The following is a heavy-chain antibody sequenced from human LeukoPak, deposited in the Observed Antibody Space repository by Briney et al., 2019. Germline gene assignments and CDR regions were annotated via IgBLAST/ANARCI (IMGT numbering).Heavy chain of an antibody. CDR2: IIPIFGTA. J-gene: IGHJ4*02. D-gene: IGHD3-9*01. Sequence: GASVKVSCKASGGTFSSYAISWVRQAPGQGLEWMGGIIPIFGTANYAQKFQGRVTITTDESTSTAYMELSSLRSEDTAVYYCARDYDILTAHHASFDFWGQGTLVTVSS. CDR1: GGTFSSYA. V-gene: IGHV1-69*05. CDR3: ARDYDILTAHHASFDF.